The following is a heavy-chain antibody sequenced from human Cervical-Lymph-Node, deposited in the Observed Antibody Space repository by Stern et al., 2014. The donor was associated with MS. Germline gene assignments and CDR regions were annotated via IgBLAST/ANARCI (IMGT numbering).Heavy chain of an antibody. Sequence: VQLGESGAEARKPGASVKVSCKASAYTFTGYSIHWVRQAPGQGLEWSGWINPNSGGTKYAQKFQGRVTMTRDTSITTAYMELDRLTSDDTAVYYCARGLGTAVTTDYWGQGTLVTVSS. CDR2: INPNSGGT. D-gene: IGHD4-17*01. J-gene: IGHJ4*02. CDR3: ARGLGTAVTTDY. V-gene: IGHV1-2*02. CDR1: AYTFTGYS.